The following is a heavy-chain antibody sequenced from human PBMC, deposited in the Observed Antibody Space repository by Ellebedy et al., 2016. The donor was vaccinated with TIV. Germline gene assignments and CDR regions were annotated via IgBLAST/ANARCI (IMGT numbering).Heavy chain of an antibody. CDR2: IYYSGST. Sequence: SETLSLXCTVSGGSISSYYWSWIRQPPGKGLEWIGYIYYSGSTNYNPSLKSRVTISVDTSKNQFSLKLSSVTAADTAVYYCSRFMVARVDYGDYSPNWYFDLWGRGTLVTVSS. CDR1: GGSISSYY. D-gene: IGHD4-17*01. J-gene: IGHJ2*01. V-gene: IGHV4-59*01. CDR3: SRFMVARVDYGDYSPNWYFDL.